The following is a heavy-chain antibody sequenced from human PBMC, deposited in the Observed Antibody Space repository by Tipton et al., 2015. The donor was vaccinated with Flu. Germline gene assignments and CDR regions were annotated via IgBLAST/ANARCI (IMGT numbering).Heavy chain of an antibody. J-gene: IGHJ5*02. CDR1: GFTFNSYW. CDR3: APWSGSSGYLPGS. Sequence: SLRLSCEASGFTFNSYWMTWVRQAPGKGLEWVADIKQDGSRKNYVDSVRGRFTISRDNTKNSLYLQMTSLRGEDTAVYHCAPWSGSSGYLPGSWGQGTLVTVSS. D-gene: IGHD5-12*01. CDR2: IKQDGSRK. V-gene: IGHV3-7*01.